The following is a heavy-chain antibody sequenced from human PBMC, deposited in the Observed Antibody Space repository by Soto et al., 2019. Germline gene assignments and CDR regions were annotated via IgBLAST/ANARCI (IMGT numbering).Heavy chain of an antibody. CDR1: GFTFSNYS. D-gene: IGHD3-9*01. CDR3: AKDESAGYYYFDY. CDR2: ISNNGGST. J-gene: IGHJ4*02. V-gene: IGHV3-23*01. Sequence: SLRLSCAASGFTFSNYSMCWVRQAPGKGLEWVSVISNNGGSTYYADSVKGRFTISRDNSKNTLYLQMNSLRAEDTAVYYCAKDESAGYYYFDYWGQGTLVTVSS.